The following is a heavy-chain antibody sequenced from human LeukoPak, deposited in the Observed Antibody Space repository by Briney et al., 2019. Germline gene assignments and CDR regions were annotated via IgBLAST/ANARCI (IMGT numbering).Heavy chain of an antibody. CDR1: GGSFSGYY. D-gene: IGHD5-24*01. CDR3: ARGQVEMATIGR. V-gene: IGHV4-34*01. J-gene: IGHJ4*02. Sequence: PSETLSLTCAVYGGSFSGYYWSWIRQPPGKGLEWIGEINHSGSTNYNPSLKSRVTISVDTSKNQFSLKLSSVTAADTAVYYCARGQVEMATIGRWGQRTLVTVSS. CDR2: INHSGST.